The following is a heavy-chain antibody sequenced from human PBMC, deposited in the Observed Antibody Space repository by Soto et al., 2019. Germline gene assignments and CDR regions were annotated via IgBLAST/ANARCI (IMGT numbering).Heavy chain of an antibody. CDR3: AKDRRAGGNYGFYSDF. CDR2: SSATGAGT. J-gene: IGHJ4*02. D-gene: IGHD1-7*01. V-gene: IGHV3-23*01. CDR1: GFTFSSYG. Sequence: EVQLFDSGGGLVQPGGSLRLSCAASGFTFSSYGMTWVRQAPGKGLEWVSFSSATGAGTYYADSVKGRFTSSRDNSKNTLYLQMTSLRADDTAVYYCAKDRRAGGNYGFYSDFWGQGALVIVSS.